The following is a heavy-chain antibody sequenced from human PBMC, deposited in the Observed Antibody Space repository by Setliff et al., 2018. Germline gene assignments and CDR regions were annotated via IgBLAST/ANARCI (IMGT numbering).Heavy chain of an antibody. CDR3: VRDRWKVIVNRGDDAFDP. CDR1: RFTFSNYW. V-gene: IGHV3-7*01. Sequence: PGGSLRLSCAASRFTFSNYWMSWVRQAPGRGLEWVANIKEDGSEKYYVDSVKGRFTISRDNAKNSLDLQMDSLRGEDTAVYYCVRDRWKVIVNRGDDAFDPWGQGAMVTVSS. D-gene: IGHD3-22*01. CDR2: IKEDGSEK. J-gene: IGHJ3*01.